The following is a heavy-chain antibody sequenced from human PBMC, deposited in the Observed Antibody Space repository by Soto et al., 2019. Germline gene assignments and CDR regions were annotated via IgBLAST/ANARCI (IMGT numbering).Heavy chain of an antibody. V-gene: IGHV4-59*08. D-gene: IGHD3-10*01. Sequence: PSETLSLTCTVSGGSISSYYGSWIRQPPGKGLEWIGYIYYSGSTNYNPSLKSRVTISVDTSKNQFSLKLNSMTAADTAVYYCARHNYGSGSTYFAYWGQGTLVTVSS. CDR3: ARHNYGSGSTYFAY. J-gene: IGHJ4*02. CDR2: IYYSGST. CDR1: GGSISSYY.